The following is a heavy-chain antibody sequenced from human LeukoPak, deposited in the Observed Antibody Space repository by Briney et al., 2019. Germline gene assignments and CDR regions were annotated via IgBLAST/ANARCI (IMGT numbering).Heavy chain of an antibody. CDR3: ARSVPGGAGWTGSIDY. D-gene: IGHD6-19*01. Sequence: SETPSPTCAVFGGSFRGFYWSWIRPPPGKGVGWVGEINHSGSTNYNPSLKSRVTISVDTSKNQFSLKLSSVTAADTAVYYCARSVPGGAGWTGSIDYWGQGTLVTVSS. J-gene: IGHJ4*02. CDR2: INHSGST. V-gene: IGHV4-34*01. CDR1: GGSFRGFY.